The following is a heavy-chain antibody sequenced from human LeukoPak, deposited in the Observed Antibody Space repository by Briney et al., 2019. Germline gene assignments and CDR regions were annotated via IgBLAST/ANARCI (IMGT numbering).Heavy chain of an antibody. V-gene: IGHV4-59*01. CDR3: ARGVAVANFDY. CDR1: GGSISSYY. J-gene: IGHJ4*02. CDR2: IYYSGST. Sequence: PSETLSLTCTVSGGSISSYYWSWIRQPPGKGLEWIGYIYYSGSTNYNPSLKSRVTISVDTSENQFSLKLSSVTAADTAVYYCARGVAVANFDYWGQGTLVTVSS. D-gene: IGHD6-19*01.